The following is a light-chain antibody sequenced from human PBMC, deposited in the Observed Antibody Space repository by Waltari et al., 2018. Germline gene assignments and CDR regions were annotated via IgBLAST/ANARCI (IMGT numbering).Light chain of an antibody. CDR1: ESLVITDGRTY. Sequence: VVMTLSPDSLPVTLGQPASISCRSNESLVITDGRTYLNWIHQRPGQSPRRLIYQVSDRDSGVPDRFRGSGSGTDFTLKISRVEAEDVGVYYCMLGARPWTFGPGTKVEI. CDR3: MLGARPWT. V-gene: IGKV2-30*01. J-gene: IGKJ1*01. CDR2: QVS.